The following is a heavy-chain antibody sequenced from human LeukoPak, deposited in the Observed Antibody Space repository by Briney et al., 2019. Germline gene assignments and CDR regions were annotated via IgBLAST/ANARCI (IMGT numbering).Heavy chain of an antibody. CDR1: GGSFSGYY. J-gene: IGHJ3*02. D-gene: IGHD3-22*01. CDR2: INHSGST. CDR3: AREGVKYYYDSSGYPDAFDI. Sequence: PSETLSLTCAVYGGSFSGYYWSWIRQPPGKGLEWIGEINHSGSTNYNPSLKSRVTISVDTSKNQFSLKLSSVTAADTAVYYCAREGVKYYYDSSGYPDAFDIWGQGTMVTVSS. V-gene: IGHV4-34*01.